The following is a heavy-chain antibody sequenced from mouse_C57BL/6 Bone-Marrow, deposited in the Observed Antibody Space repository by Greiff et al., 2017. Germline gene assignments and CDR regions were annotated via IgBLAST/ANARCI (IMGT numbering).Heavy chain of an antibody. D-gene: IGHD2-5*01. J-gene: IGHJ2*01. Sequence: VKLQESGPELVKPGASVKISCKASGYAFSSSWMNWVKQRPGKGLEWIGRIYPGDGDTNYNGKFKGKATLTADKSSSTAYMQLSSLTSEDSAVYFCARTMAYYSNSLPYYFDYWGQGTTLTVSS. CDR2: IYPGDGDT. CDR3: ARTMAYYSNSLPYYFDY. CDR1: GYAFSSSW. V-gene: IGHV1-82*01.